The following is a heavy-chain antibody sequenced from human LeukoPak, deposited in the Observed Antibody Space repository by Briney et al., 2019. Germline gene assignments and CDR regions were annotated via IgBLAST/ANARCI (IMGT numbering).Heavy chain of an antibody. D-gene: IGHD6-19*01. CDR2: INCNTGGT. CDR3: ARDRPGYSSWFDP. Sequence: ASVKVSCKASGYSFTDYHMHWVRQAPGQGLEWMGWINCNTGGTNYAQKFQGRVTLTRDTSTTTAYMEMHSLISDDTAVYYCARDRPGYSSWFDPWGQGTLVTVS. V-gene: IGHV1-2*02. J-gene: IGHJ5*02. CDR1: GYSFTDYH.